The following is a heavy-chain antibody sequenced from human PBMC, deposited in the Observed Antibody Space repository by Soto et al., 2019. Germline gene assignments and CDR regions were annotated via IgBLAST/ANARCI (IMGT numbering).Heavy chain of an antibody. J-gene: IGHJ5*02. Sequence: QVQLVQSGAEVKKPGASVKVSCKASGYTFTSYDINWVRQATGQGLEWMGWMNPNSGNTGYAQKFQGRVTMTRNTSISTAYMELSSLRSEDTAVYYCARGTHYDFWSGSTIDPWGQGTLVTVSS. V-gene: IGHV1-8*01. CDR3: ARGTHYDFWSGSTIDP. CDR1: GYTFTSYD. CDR2: MNPNSGNT. D-gene: IGHD3-3*01.